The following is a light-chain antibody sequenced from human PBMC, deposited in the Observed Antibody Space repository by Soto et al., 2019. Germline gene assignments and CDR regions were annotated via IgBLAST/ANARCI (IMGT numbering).Light chain of an antibody. CDR2: EVT. CDR3: CSHRGYISFYV. J-gene: IGLJ1*01. CDR1: DSDIGTYNY. Sequence: QSALTQPASVSGSPGQSITISCTGSDSDIGTYNYVSWYQHLPGKAPRLIIYEVTNRPSGISNRFSGSKSGNTASLTISGLQAEDEADYYCCSHRGYISFYVFGTGTKVTVL. V-gene: IGLV2-14*01.